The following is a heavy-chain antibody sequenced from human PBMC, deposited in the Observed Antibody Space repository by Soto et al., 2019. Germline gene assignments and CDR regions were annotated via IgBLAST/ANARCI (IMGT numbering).Heavy chain of an antibody. CDR3: AKGYYDILTGYYKEPDYFDY. Sequence: GGSLRLSCAASGFTFSSYGMHWVRQAPGKGLEWVAVISYDGSNKYYADSVKGRFTISRDNSKNTLYLQMNSLRAEDTAVYYCAKGYYDILTGYYKEPDYFDYWGQGTLVTVSS. CDR2: ISYDGSNK. CDR1: GFTFSSYG. J-gene: IGHJ4*02. D-gene: IGHD3-9*01. V-gene: IGHV3-30*18.